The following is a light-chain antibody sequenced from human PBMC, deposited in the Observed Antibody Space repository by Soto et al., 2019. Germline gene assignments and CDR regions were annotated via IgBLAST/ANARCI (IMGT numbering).Light chain of an antibody. J-gene: IGKJ4*01. Sequence: MTQSPSTLSASVGDRVTISCRASQTISSWLAWYQQKPSQAPRLLIYGASTRPTGIPDRFSGSGSGTEFTLTISSLQSEDFAVYYCQQYDTWPLTFGGGTKVEIK. CDR3: QQYDTWPLT. V-gene: IGKV3D-15*01. CDR2: GAS. CDR1: QTISSW.